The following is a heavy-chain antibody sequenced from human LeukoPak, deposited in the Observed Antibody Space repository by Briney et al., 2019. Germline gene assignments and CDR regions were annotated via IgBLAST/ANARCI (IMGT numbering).Heavy chain of an antibody. CDR1: GFTVSSNY. J-gene: IGHJ4*02. CDR2: IYSGGST. V-gene: IGHV3-53*01. CDR3: AKDAAYYYDSSGYFFDY. Sequence: GGSLRLSCAASGFTVSSNYMSWVRQAPGKGLEWVSGIYSGGSTYYADSVKGRFTISRDNSKNTLYLQMNSLRAEDTAVYYCAKDAAYYYDSSGYFFDYWGQGTLVTVSS. D-gene: IGHD3-22*01.